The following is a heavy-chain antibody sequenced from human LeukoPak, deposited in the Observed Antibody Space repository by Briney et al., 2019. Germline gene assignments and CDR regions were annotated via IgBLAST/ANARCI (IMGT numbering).Heavy chain of an antibody. V-gene: IGHV3-30-3*01. CDR2: ISYDGSNK. J-gene: IGHJ6*02. Sequence: PGGSLRLSCAASGFTFSSYAMHWVRQAPGKGLEWVAVISYDGSNKYYADSVKGRFTISRDNSKNTLYLQMNSLRAEDTAVYYCARDTAGGTYLSVEGYYGMDVWGQGTAVTVSS. D-gene: IGHD1-26*01. CDR1: GFTFSSYA. CDR3: ARDTAGGTYLSVEGYYGMDV.